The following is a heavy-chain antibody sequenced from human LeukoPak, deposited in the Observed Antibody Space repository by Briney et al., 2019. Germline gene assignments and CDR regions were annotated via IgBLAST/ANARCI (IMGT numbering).Heavy chain of an antibody. D-gene: IGHD5-24*01. CDR2: ICDSGST. CDR1: GGSISSGGYY. CDR3: ARVGEMATIRD. Sequence: SETLSLTCIVSGGSISSGGYYWSWIRQHPGKGLEWIGYICDSGSTYYNPSLKSRLTISVDTSKNQFSLKLSSVTAADTAVYYCARVGEMATIRDWGQGTLVSVSS. J-gene: IGHJ4*02. V-gene: IGHV4-31*03.